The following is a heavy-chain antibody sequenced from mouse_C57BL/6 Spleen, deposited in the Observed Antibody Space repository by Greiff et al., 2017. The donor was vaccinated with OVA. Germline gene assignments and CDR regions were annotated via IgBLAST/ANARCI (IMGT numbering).Heavy chain of an antibody. V-gene: IGHV1-50*01. CDR2: IDPSDSYT. Sequence: VQLQQPGAELVKPGASVKLSCKASGYTFTSYWMQWVKQRPGQGLEWIGEIDPSDSYTNYNQKFKGKATLTVDTSSSTAYMQLSSLTSEDSAVYYCARWSDGAYFDYWGQGTTLTVSS. CDR1: GYTFTSYW. D-gene: IGHD2-3*01. J-gene: IGHJ2*01. CDR3: ARWSDGAYFDY.